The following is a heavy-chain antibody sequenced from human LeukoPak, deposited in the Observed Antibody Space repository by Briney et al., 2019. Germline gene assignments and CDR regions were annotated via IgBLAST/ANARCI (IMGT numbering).Heavy chain of an antibody. CDR3: ARAYYYTSGTYYPPPDI. V-gene: IGHV1-46*01. Sequence: ASVKVSCKVSGYTLTELSMHWVRQAPGQGLEWMGIINPSGGSTSYAQKFQGRVTMTRDTSTSTVYMELSSLRSEDTAVYYCARAYYYTSGTYYPPPDIWGQGTMVTVSS. CDR2: INPSGGST. D-gene: IGHD3-10*01. CDR1: GYTLTELS. J-gene: IGHJ3*02.